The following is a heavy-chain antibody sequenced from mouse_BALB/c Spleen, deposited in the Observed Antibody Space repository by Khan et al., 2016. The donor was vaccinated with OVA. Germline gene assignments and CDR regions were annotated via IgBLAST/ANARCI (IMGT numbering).Heavy chain of an antibody. CDR2: IIPGTDNT. J-gene: IGHJ2*01. D-gene: IGHD3-3*01. CDR3: AREEAVYHFDH. CDR1: GYIFTSYW. V-gene: IGHV1S132*01. Sequence: QVQLKQSGADLVRPGASLKLSCKTSGYIFTSYWIHWVIQTSGQGLEWIARIIPGTDNTYYTEKLKDKVTLTADKSSSTLFMQLSSLISEDSDVYFCAREEAVYHFDHWGQGTTLTVSS.